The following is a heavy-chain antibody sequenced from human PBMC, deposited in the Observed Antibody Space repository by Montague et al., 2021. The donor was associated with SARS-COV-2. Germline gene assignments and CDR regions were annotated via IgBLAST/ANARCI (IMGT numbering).Heavy chain of an antibody. Sequence: SLRLSCAASRFTFSDFWMNWFRQAPVKGLEWVADIKHDGSEKSYLDSVKGRFAISRDNAKNSLYLQMNSLRAEDTAVYYCARGSTGWYAIFGHYGMDVWGQGTTVTVSS. J-gene: IGHJ6*02. CDR1: RFTFSDFW. D-gene: IGHD6-19*01. CDR3: ARGSTGWYAIFGHYGMDV. V-gene: IGHV3-7*01. CDR2: IKHDGSEK.